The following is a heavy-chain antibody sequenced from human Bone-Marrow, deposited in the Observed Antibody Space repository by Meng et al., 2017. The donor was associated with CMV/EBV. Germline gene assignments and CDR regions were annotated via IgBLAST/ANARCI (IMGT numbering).Heavy chain of an antibody. V-gene: IGHV3-23*03. CDR2: IRSGGTTA. Sequence: GESLKISCAASRFTFDDYAMTWVRRAPGKGLEWVSVIRSGGTTAFYADSVQGRFTISRDNSKNMLYLQMNSLRADDTAVYYCAKGSARGRPYYFAHWGQGTRVTGSS. CDR3: AKGSARGRPYYFAH. CDR1: RFTFDDYA. J-gene: IGHJ4*02.